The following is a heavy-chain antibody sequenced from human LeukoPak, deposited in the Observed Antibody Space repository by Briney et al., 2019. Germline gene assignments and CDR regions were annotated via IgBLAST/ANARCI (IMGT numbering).Heavy chain of an antibody. CDR1: GGTFSSYA. Sequence: ASVKVSCKASGGTFSSYAISWVRQAPGQGLEWMGGIIPIFGTANYAQKFQGRVTITADESTSTAYMELSSLRSEDTAVYYCARTNRVVVAADNWFDPWGQGTLVTVSS. J-gene: IGHJ5*02. D-gene: IGHD2-15*01. V-gene: IGHV1-69*13. CDR3: ARTNRVVVAADNWFDP. CDR2: IIPIFGTA.